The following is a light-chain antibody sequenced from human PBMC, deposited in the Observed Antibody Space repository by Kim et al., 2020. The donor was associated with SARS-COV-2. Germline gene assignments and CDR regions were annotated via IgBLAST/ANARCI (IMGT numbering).Light chain of an antibody. V-gene: IGLV4-69*01. CDR3: QTWGTGIWV. Sequence: QPVLTQSPSASASLGASVKLTCTLSSGHSNNAITWHQQQPEKGPRYLMKLNSDGSHSKGDGIPDRFSGSSSGAERYLTISSLQFEDEADYYCQTWGTGIWVFGGGTQLTVL. J-gene: IGLJ3*02. CDR1: SGHSNNA. CDR2: LNSDGSH.